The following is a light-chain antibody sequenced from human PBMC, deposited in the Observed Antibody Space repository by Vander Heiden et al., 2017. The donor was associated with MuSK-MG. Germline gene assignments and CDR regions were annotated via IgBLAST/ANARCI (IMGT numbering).Light chain of an antibody. V-gene: IGLV4-69*01. CDR1: SRHSGYA. Sequence: VLPPSPSASAPLGASVKLTCTPSSRHSGYAIAWHQQQPEKGPRDLVTLNRDGRDSTGVASPVPFSSSGAGAELTLTIANPEAEADDDYYVQAWGTGIVVFGGGTKLTVL. CDR2: LNRDGRD. CDR3: QAWGTGIVV. J-gene: IGLJ3*02.